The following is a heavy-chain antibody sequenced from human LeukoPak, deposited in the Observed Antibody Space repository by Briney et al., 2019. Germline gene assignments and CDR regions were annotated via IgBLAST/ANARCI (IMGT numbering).Heavy chain of an antibody. V-gene: IGHV3-7*03. D-gene: IGHD1-26*01. CDR1: GFSFRTSW. CDR3: AKDIGRFPHALDI. J-gene: IGHJ3*02. Sequence: GGSLRLSCGASGFSFRTSWLNWVRQAPGKGLEWVASINPDGSDKYSVDSVKGRFTISRDNAKNSLYLQMNSLRAEDTALYYCAKDIGRFPHALDIWGQGTMVTVSS. CDR2: INPDGSDK.